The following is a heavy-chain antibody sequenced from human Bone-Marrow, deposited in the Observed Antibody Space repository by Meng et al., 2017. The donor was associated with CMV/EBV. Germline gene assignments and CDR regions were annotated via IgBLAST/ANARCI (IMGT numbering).Heavy chain of an antibody. Sequence: LICEGSGFTFSRCWMHWVRQDPGKGLAWVSRIGSDGGSTIYADSVKGRFTISRDNAKNTMYLQMDSLRAEDTAVYYCVRVTNSGPDYWGQGTLVTVSS. V-gene: IGHV3-74*01. CDR1: GFTFSRCW. CDR2: IGSDGGST. D-gene: IGHD2-8*01. CDR3: VRVTNSGPDY. J-gene: IGHJ4*02.